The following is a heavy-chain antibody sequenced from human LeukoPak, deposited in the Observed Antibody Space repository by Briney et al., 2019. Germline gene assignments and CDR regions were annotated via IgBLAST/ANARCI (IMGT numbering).Heavy chain of an antibody. CDR2: IYYSGST. Sequence: PSETLSLTCTVSGGSISSYYWSWIRQPPGKGLEWIGYIYYSGSTNYNPSLKSRVTISVDTSKNQFSLKLSSVTAADTAVYYCASGGYCSSTSCYDAFDIWGQGTMVTVSS. J-gene: IGHJ3*02. D-gene: IGHD2-2*01. CDR3: ASGGYCSSTSCYDAFDI. CDR1: GGSISSYY. V-gene: IGHV4-59*01.